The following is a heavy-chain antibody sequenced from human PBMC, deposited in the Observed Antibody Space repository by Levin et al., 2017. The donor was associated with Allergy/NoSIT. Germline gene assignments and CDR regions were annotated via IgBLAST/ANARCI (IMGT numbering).Heavy chain of an antibody. CDR1: GFTFSNAW. CDR2: IKSKTDGGTT. D-gene: IGHD3-9*01. Sequence: GESLKISCAASGFTFSNAWMSWVRQAPGKGLEWVGRIKSKTDGGTTDYAAPVKGRFTISRDDSKNTLYLQMNSLKTEDTAVYYCTTDTPYYDIVTGYFYYYGMDVWGQGTTVTVSS. V-gene: IGHV3-15*01. CDR3: TTDTPYYDIVTGYFYYYGMDV. J-gene: IGHJ6*02.